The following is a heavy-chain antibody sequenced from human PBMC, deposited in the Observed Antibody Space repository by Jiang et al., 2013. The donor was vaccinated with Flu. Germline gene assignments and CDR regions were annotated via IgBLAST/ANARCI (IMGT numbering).Heavy chain of an antibody. CDR3: ARASPWGSSRDWFDP. Sequence: YWIGWVRQMPGKGLEWMGIIYPGDSDTRYSPSFQGQVAISADKSISTAYLQWSSLKASDTAMYYCARASPWGSSRDWFDPWGQGTLVTVSS. J-gene: IGHJ5*02. CDR1: YW. D-gene: IGHD3-16*01. V-gene: IGHV5-51*01. CDR2: IYPGDSDT.